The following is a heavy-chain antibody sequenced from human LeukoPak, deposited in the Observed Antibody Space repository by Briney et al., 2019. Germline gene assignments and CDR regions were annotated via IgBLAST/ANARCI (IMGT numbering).Heavy chain of an antibody. V-gene: IGHV4-39*01. CDR3: ASVARDSSGYHYFDY. CDR2: IYYSGST. Sequence: PSETLSLTCTVSGGSISSSNYYWGWIRQPPGKGLEWIENIYYSGSTYYNPSLKSRVTISVDTSKNQFSLKLSSVTAADTAVYYCASVARDSSGYHYFDYWGQGTLVTVSS. D-gene: IGHD3-22*01. CDR1: GGSISSSNYY. J-gene: IGHJ4*02.